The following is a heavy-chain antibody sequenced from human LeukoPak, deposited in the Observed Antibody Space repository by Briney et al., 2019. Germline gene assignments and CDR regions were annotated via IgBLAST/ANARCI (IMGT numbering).Heavy chain of an antibody. CDR2: INPNSGGT. D-gene: IGHD1-26*01. J-gene: IGHJ4*02. V-gene: IGHV1-2*02. Sequence: ASVKVSCKASGYTFTGYYKHWVRQAPGQGLEWMGWINPNSGGTNYAQKFQGRVTMTRDTSISTAYMELSRLRSDDTAVYYCARDRVGATAYWGQGTLVTVSS. CDR3: ARDRVGATAY. CDR1: GYTFTGYY.